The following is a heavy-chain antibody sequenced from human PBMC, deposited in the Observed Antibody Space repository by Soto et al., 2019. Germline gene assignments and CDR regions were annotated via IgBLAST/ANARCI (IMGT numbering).Heavy chain of an antibody. CDR3: ARGQGSPSALYYYYDYMDV. Sequence: QVQLVQSGAEVKKPGASVKVSCKASGYTFTSYDINWVRQATGQGLEWMGWMNPNSGNTGYAQKFQGRVTMTRNTSISTAYMELSSLRSEDTAVYCCARGQGSPSALYYYYDYMDVWGKGTTVTVSS. D-gene: IGHD2-2*01. J-gene: IGHJ6*03. CDR1: GYTFTSYD. CDR2: MNPNSGNT. V-gene: IGHV1-8*01.